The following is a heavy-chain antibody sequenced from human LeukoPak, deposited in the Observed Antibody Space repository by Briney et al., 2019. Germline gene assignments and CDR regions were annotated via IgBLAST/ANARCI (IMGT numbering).Heavy chain of an antibody. J-gene: IGHJ4*02. CDR1: GFTFSSYA. D-gene: IGHD1-26*01. Sequence: GGSLRLSCAASGFTFSSYAMGWVRQAPGKGLEWVSAISGSGGSTYYADSVRGRFTIARDNSKNTLYLQMTSLRVEERDVYYCAKWEGYGEYSGEATLVSFSS. CDR2: ISGSGGST. V-gene: IGHV3-23*01. CDR3: AKWEGYGEY.